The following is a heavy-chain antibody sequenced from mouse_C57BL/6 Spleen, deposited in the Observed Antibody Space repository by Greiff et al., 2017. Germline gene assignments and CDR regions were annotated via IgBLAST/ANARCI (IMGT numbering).Heavy chain of an antibody. CDR3: ARDRGYYDYAMDY. CDR1: GYTFTSYW. J-gene: IGHJ4*01. D-gene: IGHD2-3*01. Sequence: QVQLQQPGAELVKPGASVKLSCKASGYTFTSYWMHWVKQRPGRGLEWIGRIDPKSGGTKYNEKFKSKATLTVDKPSSTAYMQLSSLTSEDSAVYYCARDRGYYDYAMDYWGQGTSVTVSS. V-gene: IGHV1-72*01. CDR2: IDPKSGGT.